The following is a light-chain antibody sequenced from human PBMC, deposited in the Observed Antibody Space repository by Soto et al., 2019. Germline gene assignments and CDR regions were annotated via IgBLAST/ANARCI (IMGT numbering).Light chain of an antibody. V-gene: IGKV4-1*01. CDR1: QSVLYSSNNKNN. CDR3: QQYYSTPYT. CDR2: WAS. Sequence: DIVMTQSPDSLAVSLGERATINCKSSQSVLYSSNNKNNLAWYQKKPGQPPKLLIYWASTRESGVTDRFSGSGSGTDFTLTISILQAEDVAVYYCQQYYSTPYTFGQGTKLEIK. J-gene: IGKJ2*01.